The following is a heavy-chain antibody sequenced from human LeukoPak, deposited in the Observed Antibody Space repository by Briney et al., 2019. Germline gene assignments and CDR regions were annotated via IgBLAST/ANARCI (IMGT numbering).Heavy chain of an antibody. D-gene: IGHD2-21*02. CDR3: ARDRHIVVVTASYYYGMDV. Sequence: AGGSLRLSCAASGFTVSSNYMSWVRRAPGKGLEWVSVIYSGGSTYYADSVKGRFTISRDNSKNTLYLQMNSLRAEDTAVYYCARDRHIVVVTASYYYGMDVWGQGTTVTVSS. CDR1: GFTVSSNY. CDR2: IYSGGST. V-gene: IGHV3-66*01. J-gene: IGHJ6*02.